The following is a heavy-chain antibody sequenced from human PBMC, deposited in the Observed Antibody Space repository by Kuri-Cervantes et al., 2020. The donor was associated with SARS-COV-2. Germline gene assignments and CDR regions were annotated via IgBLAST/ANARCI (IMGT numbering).Heavy chain of an antibody. Sequence: GESLKISCAASGFTFSSYAMHWVRQAPGKGLEWVSYISSSGSTIYYADSVKGRFTISRDNSKNTLYLQMNSLRAEDTAVYYCASGSITIFGVVTTGFDYWGQGTLVTVSS. CDR1: GFTFSSYA. J-gene: IGHJ4*02. CDR3: ASGSITIFGVVTTGFDY. V-gene: IGHV3-48*01. CDR2: ISSSGSTI. D-gene: IGHD3-3*01.